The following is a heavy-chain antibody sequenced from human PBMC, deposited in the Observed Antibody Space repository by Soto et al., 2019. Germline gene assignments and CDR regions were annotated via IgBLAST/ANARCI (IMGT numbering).Heavy chain of an antibody. J-gene: IGHJ4*02. CDR2: IKQDGSEK. CDR3: ARDSSGWYFDY. CDR1: GFTFSSYW. Sequence: HSCAASGFTFSSYWMSWIRQAPGKGLEWVANIKQDGSEKYYVDSVKGRFTISRDNAKNSLYLQMNSLRAEDTAVYYCARDSSGWYFDYWGQGTLVTVS. V-gene: IGHV3-7*03. D-gene: IGHD6-19*01.